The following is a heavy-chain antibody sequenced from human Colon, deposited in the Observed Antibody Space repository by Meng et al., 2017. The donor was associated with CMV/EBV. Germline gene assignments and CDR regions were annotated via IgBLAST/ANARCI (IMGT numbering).Heavy chain of an antibody. Sequence: SGFNFNNYGMNWVRQAPGKGLEWVALISFDGKNEYYADSVKGRYIISRDNSRNTLYLELNNLKRGDTAVYFCVRGSSSDWYKGCFEHWGQGVLVTVSS. J-gene: IGHJ4*02. CDR3: VRGSSSDWYKGCFEH. CDR1: GFNFNNYG. CDR2: ISFDGKNE. D-gene: IGHD6-19*01. V-gene: IGHV3-30*03.